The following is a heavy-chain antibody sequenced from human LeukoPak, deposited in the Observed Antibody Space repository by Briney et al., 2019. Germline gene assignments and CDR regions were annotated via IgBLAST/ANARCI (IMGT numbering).Heavy chain of an antibody. V-gene: IGHV3-23*01. CDR3: ARSGGSYWY. Sequence: GGSLRLSCAASGFTLSSYAMSWVRQAPGKGLDWVSGISGRDGSTYYADSVKGRFTISRDNSKNTLYLQMNSLRAEDTAIYYCARSGGSYWYWGQGTPVTVSS. J-gene: IGHJ4*02. CDR1: GFTLSSYA. CDR2: ISGRDGST. D-gene: IGHD3-10*01.